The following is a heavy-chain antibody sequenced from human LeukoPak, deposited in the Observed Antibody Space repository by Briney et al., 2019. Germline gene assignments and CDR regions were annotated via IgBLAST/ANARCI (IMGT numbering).Heavy chain of an antibody. D-gene: IGHD6-6*01. J-gene: IGHJ4*02. CDR3: ASGFSSSPYFDY. CDR1: GFTFSTHY. CDR2: ITGSSSYI. Sequence: PGGSLRLSCAASGFTFSTHYMHWVRQAPGKGLEWVSFITGSSSYIYYTDSVKGRFTISRDNAKNSLFLQMNSLRDEDTAVYYCASGFSSSPYFDYWGQGTLVTVSS. V-gene: IGHV3-21*01.